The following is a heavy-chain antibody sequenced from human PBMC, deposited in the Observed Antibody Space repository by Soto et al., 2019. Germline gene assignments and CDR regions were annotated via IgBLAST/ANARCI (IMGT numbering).Heavy chain of an antibody. D-gene: IGHD3-22*01. CDR3: ARLLHYYDSSGYHRLPIYYYGMDV. V-gene: IGHV2-70*01. CDR2: IDWDDDK. Sequence: SGPTLVNPTQTLTLTCTFSGFSLSTSGMCVSWIRQPPGKALEWLALIDWDDDKYYSTSLKTRLTISKDTSKNQVVLTMTNMDPVDTATYYCARLLHYYDSSGYHRLPIYYYGMDVWGQGTTVTVSS. CDR1: GFSLSTSGMC. J-gene: IGHJ6*02.